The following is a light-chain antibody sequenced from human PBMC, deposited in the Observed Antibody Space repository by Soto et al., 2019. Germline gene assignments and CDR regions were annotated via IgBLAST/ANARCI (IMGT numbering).Light chain of an antibody. CDR2: ESI. V-gene: IGLV2-23*01. CDR1: SSDVGTYSL. Sequence: QSALTQPASVSGSPGQSITISCTGTSSDVGTYSLVSWYQQRPDKAPQLMIFESIKRPSAVSSRFSGSKSGNTVSLTISGLQAEDEADYYCCSYTGTSTWVFGGGTKVTVL. CDR3: CSYTGTSTWV. J-gene: IGLJ3*02.